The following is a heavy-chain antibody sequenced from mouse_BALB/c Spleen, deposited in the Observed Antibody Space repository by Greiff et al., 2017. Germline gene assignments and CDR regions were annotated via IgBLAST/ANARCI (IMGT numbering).Heavy chain of an antibody. CDR3: ASDHWSYYRYEGYAMDY. CDR1: GFSLTSYG. J-gene: IGHJ4*01. V-gene: IGHV2-9*02. D-gene: IGHD2-14*01. Sequence: QVQLKESGPGLVAPSQSLSITCTVSGFSLTSYGVHWVRQPPGKGLEWLGVIWAGGSTNYNSALMSRLSISKDNSKSQVFLKMNSLQTDDTAMYYSASDHWSYYRYEGYAMDYWGQGTSVTVSS. CDR2: IWAGGST.